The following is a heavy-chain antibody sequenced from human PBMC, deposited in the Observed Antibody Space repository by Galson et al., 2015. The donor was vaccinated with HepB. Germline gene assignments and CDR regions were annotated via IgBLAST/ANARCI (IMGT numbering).Heavy chain of an antibody. V-gene: IGHV3-23*01. D-gene: IGHD3-22*01. Sequence: SLRLSCAASGFTFSSYAMSWVRQAPGKGLEWVSAISGSGGSTYYADSVKGRFTISRDNSKNTLYLQMNSLRAEDTAVYYCAKKGIGVGWYGLWGQGTLVTVSS. CDR3: AKKGIGVGWYGL. CDR2: ISGSGGST. CDR1: GFTFSSYA. J-gene: IGHJ5*02.